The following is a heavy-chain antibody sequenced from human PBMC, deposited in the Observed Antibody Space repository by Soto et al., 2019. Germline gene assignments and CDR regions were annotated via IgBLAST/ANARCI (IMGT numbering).Heavy chain of an antibody. D-gene: IGHD6-13*01. CDR1: GFTFSSYA. CDR2: ISGSGGST. CDR3: AKDQSSSWPRANDY. J-gene: IGHJ4*02. V-gene: IGHV3-23*01. Sequence: PGGSLRLSCAASGFTFSSYAMSWVRQDPGKGLEWVSAISGSGGSTYYADSVKGRFTISRDNSKNTLYLQMNSLRAEDTAVYYCAKDQSSSWPRANDYWGQGTLVTVSS.